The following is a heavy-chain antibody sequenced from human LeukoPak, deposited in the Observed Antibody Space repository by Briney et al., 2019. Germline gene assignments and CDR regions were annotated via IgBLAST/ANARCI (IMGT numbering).Heavy chain of an antibody. V-gene: IGHV4-30-2*01. CDR2: IYHSGST. J-gene: IGHJ5*02. CDR3: AGAYGNWFSP. D-gene: IGHD3-16*01. Sequence: SQTLSLTCTVSGXSISSGGYSWSWIRQPPGKGLEWIGYIYHSGSTYYNPSLKSRVTISVDRSKNQFSLKLSSVTAADTAVYYCAGAYGNWFSPWGQGTLVTVSS. CDR1: GXSISSGGYS.